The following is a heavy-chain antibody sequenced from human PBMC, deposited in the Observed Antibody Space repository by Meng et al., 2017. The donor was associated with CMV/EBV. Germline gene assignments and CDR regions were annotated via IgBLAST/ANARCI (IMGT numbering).Heavy chain of an antibody. V-gene: IGHV1-2*02. CDR3: ARTAYNSGWWGGDYYSGMDV. CDR1: GFTFTGYY. D-gene: IGHD6-19*01. CDR2: NDPSSGGT. J-gene: IGHJ6*02. Sequence: ASVKVSCKASGFTFTGYYIHWVRQAPGQGLEWMGWNDPSSGGTNYAQRFQGRVTMTRDTSISTAYMELTRLRSDDTAVYYCARTAYNSGWWGGDYYSGMDVWGQGTTVTVSS.